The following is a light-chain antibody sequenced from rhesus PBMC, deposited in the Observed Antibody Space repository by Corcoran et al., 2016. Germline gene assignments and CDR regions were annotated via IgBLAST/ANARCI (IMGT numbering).Light chain of an antibody. Sequence: QAALTQPPSVSGSPGQSVTISCTGTSRDIGGYNYVSWYQQHPGKAPKLIIYDVSKRPSGVSDRLSGSKSGNTASLTISGLLAEEEAVYDCSSYAGTNTTTFGSGTRLTVL. CDR2: DVS. CDR3: SSYAGTNTTT. V-gene: IGLV2-23*01. J-gene: IGLJ1*01. CDR1: SRDIGGYNY.